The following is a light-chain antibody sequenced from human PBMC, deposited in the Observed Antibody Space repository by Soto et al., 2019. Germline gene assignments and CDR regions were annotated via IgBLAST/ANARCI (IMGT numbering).Light chain of an antibody. CDR3: QQGNSFPLT. V-gene: IGKV1-12*01. CDR2: AAS. CDR1: QGINNL. Sequence: DIQMTQSPSSVSASVGGRVTITCRASQGINNLLAWFQQKPGEAPRLLIYAASSLHSGVPSRFSGSGSGTDFTLTISSLQPEDFATYYCQQGNSFPLTFGGGTKVEIK. J-gene: IGKJ4*01.